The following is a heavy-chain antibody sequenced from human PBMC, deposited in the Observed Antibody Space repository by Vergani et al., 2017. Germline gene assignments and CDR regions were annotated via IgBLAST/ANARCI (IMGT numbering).Heavy chain of an antibody. CDR3: ARGCSSTTCNYSHAMDV. D-gene: IGHD2/OR15-2a*01. CDR1: GFTFSDYY. J-gene: IGHJ6*02. V-gene: IGHV3-11*04. CDR2: ISSSGRTV. Sequence: VRLVESGGGLVQPGGSLRLSCAASGFTFSDYYMTWIRQGPGKGLECVSFISSSGRTVQYADSVKGRFTISRDNAKNSLYLQMSSLRGEDTAVYYCARGCSSTTCNYSHAMDVWGQGTTVTVSS.